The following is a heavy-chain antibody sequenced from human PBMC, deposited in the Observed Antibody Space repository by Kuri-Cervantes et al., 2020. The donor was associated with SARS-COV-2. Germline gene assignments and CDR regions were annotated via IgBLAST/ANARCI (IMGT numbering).Heavy chain of an antibody. CDR1: AYTFTGYY. J-gene: IGHJ5*02. CDR3: ARVRRYDFWSGYYGNWFDP. CDR2: INPNSGGT. Sequence: ASVKVSCKASAYTFTGYYMHWVRQAPGQGLEWMGWINPNSGGTNYAQKFQGWVTMTRDTSVSTAYMELIRLRSEDTAVYYCARVRRYDFWSGYYGNWFDPWGQGTLVTVSS. V-gene: IGHV1-2*04. D-gene: IGHD3-3*01.